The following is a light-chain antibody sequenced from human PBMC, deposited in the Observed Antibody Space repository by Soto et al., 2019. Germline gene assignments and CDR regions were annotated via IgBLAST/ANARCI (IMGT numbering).Light chain of an antibody. Sequence: QPVLTQPASVSGSPGQSITISCIGTSSDVGGYNFVSWYQQHPGKAPKLMIYEVSNRPSGVSTRFSGSKSGNTASLTISGLQAEDEADYYCFSYRSTGILLFGGGTQLTVL. CDR3: FSYRSTGILL. CDR1: SSDVGGYNF. CDR2: EVS. J-gene: IGLJ2*01. V-gene: IGLV2-14*01.